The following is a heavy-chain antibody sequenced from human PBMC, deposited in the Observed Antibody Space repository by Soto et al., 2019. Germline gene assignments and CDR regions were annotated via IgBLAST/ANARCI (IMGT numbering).Heavy chain of an antibody. CDR1: GGSFISYW. Sequence: PGESLKISCKGSGGSFISYWIGWVRQMPGKGLEWMGIIYPGDSDTRYSPSFQGQVTISADKSISTAYLQWSSLKASDTAMYYCARPSMVRGVNGYYYGMDVWGQGTTVTVSS. V-gene: IGHV5-51*01. CDR3: ARPSMVRGVNGYYYGMDV. CDR2: IYPGDSDT. J-gene: IGHJ6*02. D-gene: IGHD3-10*01.